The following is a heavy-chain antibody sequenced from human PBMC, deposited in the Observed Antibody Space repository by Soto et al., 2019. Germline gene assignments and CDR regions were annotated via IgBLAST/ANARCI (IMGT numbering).Heavy chain of an antibody. D-gene: IGHD3-10*01. CDR1: GGTFSSYA. V-gene: IGHV1-69*01. CDR3: ARGVKRITMVRGPLRYYYGMDV. CDR2: IIPIFGTA. J-gene: IGHJ6*02. Sequence: GASVKVSCKASGGTFSSYAISWVRKAPGQGVEWMGGIIPIFGTANYAQKFQGRVTITADESTSTAYMELSSLRSEDTAVYYCARGVKRITMVRGPLRYYYGMDVWGQGTTVTVSS.